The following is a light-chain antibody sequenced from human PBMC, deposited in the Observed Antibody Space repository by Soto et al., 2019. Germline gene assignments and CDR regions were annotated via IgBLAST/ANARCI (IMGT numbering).Light chain of an antibody. CDR2: GAS. CDR1: QTAISTY. V-gene: IGKV3-20*01. CDR3: QQFGDSLT. Sequence: ETVLTQSPGTLSLSPGERATLSCRASQTAISTYLAWYQQKPGQAPRLLIYGASSRATGIPDRFSGSGSGTDFTLSVSRLEPEDFAVYYCQQFGDSLTFGGGTKVDIK. J-gene: IGKJ4*01.